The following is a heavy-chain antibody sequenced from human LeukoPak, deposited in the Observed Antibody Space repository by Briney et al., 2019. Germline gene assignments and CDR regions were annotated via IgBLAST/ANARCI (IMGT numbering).Heavy chain of an antibody. Sequence: GGSLRLSCAASGFTVSSNYMSWVRQAPGKGLEWVSVIYSGDNTHYADSVKGRFTISRDKSKSTLYLQMNSLRAEDTAVYYCARERYCTDTNCLYGMDVWGQGTTVTVSS. CDR3: ARERYCTDTNCLYGMDV. D-gene: IGHD2-8*02. CDR2: IYSGDNT. J-gene: IGHJ6*02. V-gene: IGHV3-66*01. CDR1: GFTVSSNY.